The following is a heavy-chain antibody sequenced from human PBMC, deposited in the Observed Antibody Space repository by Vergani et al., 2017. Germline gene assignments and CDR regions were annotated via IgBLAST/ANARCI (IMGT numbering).Heavy chain of an antibody. V-gene: IGHV3-23*04. CDR3: ARDWIVVVPAAMGYYYGMDV. CDR1: GFTFSSYA. D-gene: IGHD2-2*01. Sequence: VQLVESGGGVVQPGGSLRLSCAASGFTFSSYAMSWVRQAPGKGLEWVSAISGSGGSTYYADSVKGRFTISRDNSKNTLYLQMNSLRAEDTAVYYCARDWIVVVPAAMGYYYGMDVWGQGTTVTVSS. CDR2: ISGSGGST. J-gene: IGHJ6*02.